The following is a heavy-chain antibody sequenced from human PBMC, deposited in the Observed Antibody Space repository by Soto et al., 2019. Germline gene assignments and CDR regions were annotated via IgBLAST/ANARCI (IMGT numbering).Heavy chain of an antibody. V-gene: IGHV3-23*01. J-gene: IGHJ4*02. Sequence: EVQLLESGGGLVQPGGSLRLSCAASGFTSSSYAMTWFRQAPGKGLEWVSAMSGSGNTSYYADSVKGRFTISRDSSKKMLYLQMNSLRPEDTAVYYCAKDRGRTWYEDYWGQGTLVTVSS. CDR2: MSGSGNTS. D-gene: IGHD6-13*01. CDR1: GFTSSSYA. CDR3: AKDRGRTWYEDY.